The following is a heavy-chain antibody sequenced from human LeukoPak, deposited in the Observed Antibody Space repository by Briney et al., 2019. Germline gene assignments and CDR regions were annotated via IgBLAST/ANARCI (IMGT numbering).Heavy chain of an antibody. J-gene: IGHJ6*03. CDR2: ISSTGGTA. Sequence: GGTLRLSCAASGFTFSSFGMSWVRQAPGKGLEWVSAISSTGGTAYYADSVKGRFTISRDNSKNTLYLQMNSLRAEDTAIYYCAKNGDRGAYCSGGSCYPYYYYNMDVWGKGTTVTISS. CDR3: AKNGDRGAYCSGGSCYPYYYYNMDV. D-gene: IGHD2-15*01. CDR1: GFTFSSFG. V-gene: IGHV3-23*01.